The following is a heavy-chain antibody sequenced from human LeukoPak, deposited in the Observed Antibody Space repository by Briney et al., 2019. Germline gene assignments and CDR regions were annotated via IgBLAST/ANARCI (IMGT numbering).Heavy chain of an antibody. D-gene: IGHD1-26*01. V-gene: IGHV4-59*01. Sequence: SETLSLTCSVSGGSISSYYWSWIRQPPGKGLEWIGYMYNSRSTNYNPSLKSRVSMSVDTSKNQFSLKLTSVTAADTAVYYCSRMGARDFFDYWGQGTLVTVSS. J-gene: IGHJ4*02. CDR1: GGSISSYY. CDR2: MYNSRST. CDR3: SRMGARDFFDY.